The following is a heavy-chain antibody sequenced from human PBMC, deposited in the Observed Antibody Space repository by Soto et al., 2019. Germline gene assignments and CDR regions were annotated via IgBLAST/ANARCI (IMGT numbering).Heavy chain of an antibody. CDR2: IWYDGSNK. Sequence: QVQLVESGGGVVQPGRSLRLSCAASGFTFSSYGMHWVRQAPGKGLEWVAVIWYDGSNKYYADSVKGRFTISRDNSKNTLYLQMNSLRAEDTAVYCCARDLNLGYCSGGSCYSLDYWGQGTLVTVSS. J-gene: IGHJ4*02. V-gene: IGHV3-33*01. CDR1: GFTFSSYG. CDR3: ARDLNLGYCSGGSCYSLDY. D-gene: IGHD2-15*01.